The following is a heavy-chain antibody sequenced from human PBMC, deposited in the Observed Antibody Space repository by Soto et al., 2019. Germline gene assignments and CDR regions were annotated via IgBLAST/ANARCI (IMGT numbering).Heavy chain of an antibody. CDR3: AKFFVETGGSSGWPWSFHC. Sequence: EVQLLASGGGLVQPWGSLRLSCAASGFTFSSYAMSWVRQAPGKWLEWVSAISGTGGTTYYADSVKGRFTISRDNSRNPLQLQMNSLRADDTAIYYCAKFFVETGGSSGWPWSFHCRGQGTMVTDSS. CDR1: GFTFSSYA. CDR2: ISGTGGTT. V-gene: IGHV3-23*01. J-gene: IGHJ4*02. D-gene: IGHD6-25*01.